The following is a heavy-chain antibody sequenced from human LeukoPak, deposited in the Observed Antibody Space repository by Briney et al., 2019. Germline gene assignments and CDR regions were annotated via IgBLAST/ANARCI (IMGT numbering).Heavy chain of an antibody. D-gene: IGHD2-2*01. CDR2: IKQDGSEK. CDR1: GFTFSSYW. J-gene: IGHJ6*02. V-gene: IGHV3-7*01. CDR3: ARYQLPSTYYYYGVDV. Sequence: GGSLRLSCAASGFTFSSYWMSWVRQAPGKGLEWVANIKQDGSEKYYVDSVKGRFTISRDNAKNSLYLQMNSLRADDTAVYYCARYQLPSTYYYYGVDVWGQGTTVTVSS.